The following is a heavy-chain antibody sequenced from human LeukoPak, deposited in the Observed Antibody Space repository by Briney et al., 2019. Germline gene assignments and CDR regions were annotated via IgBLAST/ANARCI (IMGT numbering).Heavy chain of an antibody. CDR3: ARAGYCGDGGCRGGSAFDV. CDR1: GYTFPNYD. D-gene: IGHD2-15*01. V-gene: IGHV1-18*01. Sequence: ASVKVSCKTSGYTFPNYDIYWVRQAPGQGLECMGWISGYTGDTKYAQILQGRFTVTTDTSTSTAYMELRSLTYDDTAVYYCARAGYCGDGGCRGGSAFDVWGQGTMVTVSS. CDR2: ISGYTGDT. J-gene: IGHJ3*01.